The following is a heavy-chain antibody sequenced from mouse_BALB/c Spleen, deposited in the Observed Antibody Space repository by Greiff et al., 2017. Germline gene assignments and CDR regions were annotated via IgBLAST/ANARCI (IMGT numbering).Heavy chain of an antibody. CDR1: GYTFTSYY. V-gene: IGHV1S81*02. CDR2: INPSNGGT. Sequence: VQLQQPGAELVKPGASVKLSCKASGYTFTSYYMYWVKQRPGQGLEWIGGINPSNGGTNFNEKFKSKATLTVDKSSSTAYMQLSSLTSEDSAVYYCAYGSSSFADWGQGTLVTVSA. CDR3: AYGSSSFAD. D-gene: IGHD1-1*01. J-gene: IGHJ3*01.